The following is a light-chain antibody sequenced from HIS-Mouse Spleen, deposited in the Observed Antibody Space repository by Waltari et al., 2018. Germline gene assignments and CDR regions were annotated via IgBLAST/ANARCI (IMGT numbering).Light chain of an antibody. J-gene: IGLJ2*01. CDR2: EDS. CDR3: YSTDSSGNHRV. V-gene: IGLV3-10*01. CDR1: ALPKKY. Sequence: SYELTQPPSVSVSPGQTARITCPGDALPKKYAYWYQQKSGQAPVLVMYEDSKRPSGIPERFSGSSSGTMATLTISGDQVEDEADYYCYSTDSSGNHRVFGGGTKLTVL.